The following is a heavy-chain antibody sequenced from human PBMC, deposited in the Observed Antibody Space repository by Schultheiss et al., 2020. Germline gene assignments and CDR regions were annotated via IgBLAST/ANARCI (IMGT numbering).Heavy chain of an antibody. CDR3: ARGGGATPFDY. J-gene: IGHJ4*02. CDR2: ISGSGGST. V-gene: IGHV3-21*01. CDR1: GFTFSSYA. D-gene: IGHD1-26*01. Sequence: GGSLRLSCSASGFTFSSYAMHWVRQAPGKGLEWVSAISGSGGSTYYADSVKGRFTISRDNAKNSLYLQMNSLRAEDTAVYYCARGGGATPFDYWGQGTLVTVSS.